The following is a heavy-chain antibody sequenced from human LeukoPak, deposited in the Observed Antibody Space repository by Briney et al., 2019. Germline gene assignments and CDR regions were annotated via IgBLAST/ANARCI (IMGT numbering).Heavy chain of an antibody. CDR2: ISGSGGST. CDR1: GFTFSSYA. V-gene: IGHV3-23*01. Sequence: GGSLRLSCAASGFTFSSYAMSWVRQAPGKGLEWVSAISGSGGSTYYADSVKGRFTIPRDSSKNTLYLQMNSLRAEDTAVDYCAKGPSSGYYMDVWGKGTTVTVSS. J-gene: IGHJ6*03. CDR3: AKGPSSGYYMDV. D-gene: IGHD3-10*01.